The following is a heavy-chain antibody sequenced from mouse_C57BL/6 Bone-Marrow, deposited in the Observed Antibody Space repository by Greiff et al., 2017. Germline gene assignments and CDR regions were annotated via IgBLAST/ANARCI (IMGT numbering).Heavy chain of an antibody. CDR3: AKWDDGYPPCYFDY. V-gene: IGHV1-19*01. CDR1: GYTFTDYY. J-gene: IGHJ2*01. CDR2: INPYNGGT. Sequence: VQLQQSGPVLVKPGASVKMSCKASGYTFTDYYMNWVKQSHGKSLEWIGVINPYNGGTSYNQKFKGKATLTVDKSSSTAYMELNSLTSEDSAVYYCAKWDDGYPPCYFDYWGQGTTLTVSS. D-gene: IGHD2-3*01.